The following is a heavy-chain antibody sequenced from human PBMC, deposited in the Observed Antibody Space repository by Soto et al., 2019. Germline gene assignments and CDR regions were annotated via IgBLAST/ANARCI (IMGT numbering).Heavy chain of an antibody. D-gene: IGHD3-3*01. J-gene: IGHJ4*02. CDR2: FSNSGST. CDR1: GDSVSSGSYY. V-gene: IGHV4-61*01. CDR3: ARGLRFLEEAY. Sequence: SETLSLTCTVSGDSVSSGSYYWMWIRQPPGKGLEWIGYFSNSGSTNYNPSLKSRVTISVDTSKNQFSLKLSSVTAADTAVYYCARGLRFLEEAYWGQGTLVTVSS.